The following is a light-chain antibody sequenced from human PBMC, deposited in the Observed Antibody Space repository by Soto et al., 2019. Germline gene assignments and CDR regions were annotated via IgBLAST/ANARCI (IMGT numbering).Light chain of an antibody. CDR3: SSYSSSDTYVI. V-gene: IGLV2-14*01. CDR1: SSDIGGFNY. Sequence: QSVLTQPASVSGSPGQSITISCTGSSSDIGGFNYVSWYQRHPGEAPKLLIYEVSNRPSAVSDRFSASKSGTTASLTISGLQAEDEADYYCSSYSSSDTYVIFGGGTKVTVL. CDR2: EVS. J-gene: IGLJ2*01.